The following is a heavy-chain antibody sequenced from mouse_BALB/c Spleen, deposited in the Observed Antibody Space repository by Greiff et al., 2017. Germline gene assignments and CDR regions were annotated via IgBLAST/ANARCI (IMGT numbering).Heavy chain of an antibody. V-gene: IGHV5-9-4*01. CDR3: ARGSSYGGYAMDY. J-gene: IGHJ4*01. D-gene: IGHD1-1*01. CDR1: GFTFSSYA. Sequence: EVKLVESGGGLVKPGGSLKLSCAASGFTFSSYAMSWVRQSPEKRLEWVAEISSGGSYTYYPDTVTGRFTISRDNAKNTLYLEMSSLRSEDTAMYYCARGSSYGGYAMDYWGQGTSVTVSS. CDR2: ISSGGSYT.